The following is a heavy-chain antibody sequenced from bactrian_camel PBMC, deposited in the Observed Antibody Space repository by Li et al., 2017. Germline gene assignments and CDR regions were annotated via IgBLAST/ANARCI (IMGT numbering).Heavy chain of an antibody. V-gene: IGHV3S53*01. J-gene: IGHJ4*01. Sequence: VQLVESGGGSVEAGGSLTPSCTVSEDIGPFSCMGWFRQAPTKEREGVATISPFGTTTYADFVKGRFTLSRDNDKNTLHPQMYRLRPEDSAMYYCAASPLSRDRCGPVLGRTMRFHYWGQGTQVTVS. D-gene: IGHD4*01. CDR2: ISPFGTT. CDR1: EDIGPFSC. CDR3: AASPLSRDRCGPVLGRTMRFHY.